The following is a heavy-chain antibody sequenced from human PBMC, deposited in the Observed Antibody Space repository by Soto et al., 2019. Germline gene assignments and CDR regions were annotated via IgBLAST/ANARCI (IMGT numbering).Heavy chain of an antibody. V-gene: IGHV4-31*03. J-gene: IGHJ4*02. CDR1: GGSISSGGYY. CDR2: IYYSGST. D-gene: IGHD2-15*01. CDR3: ACTVVVVAATGFDY. Sequence: SETLSLTCTVSGGSISSGGYYWSWIRQHPGKGLEWIGYIYYSGSTYYNPSLKSRVTISVDTPKNQFSLKLSSVTAADTAVYYCACTVVVVAATGFDYWGQGTLVTVSS.